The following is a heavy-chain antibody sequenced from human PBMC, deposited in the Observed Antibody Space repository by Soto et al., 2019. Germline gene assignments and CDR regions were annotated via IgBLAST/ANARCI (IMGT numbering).Heavy chain of an antibody. D-gene: IGHD5-12*01. CDR1: GYRFTSYG. J-gene: IGHJ4*02. CDR2: ISAYSGNT. Sequence: GVSVEVSCEACGYRFTSYGITCVRQAPGQGLEWMGWISAYSGNTNYAQKLQGRVTMTTDTSTSTAYMELRSLRSDDTAVYYCARSRRASGYVVYWGQGTLVTVSS. V-gene: IGHV1-18*01. CDR3: ARSRRASGYVVY.